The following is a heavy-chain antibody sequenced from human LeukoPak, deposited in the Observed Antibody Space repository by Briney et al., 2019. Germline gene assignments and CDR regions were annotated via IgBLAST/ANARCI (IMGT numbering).Heavy chain of an antibody. CDR2: INHSGST. CDR3: ARAQWLPLDYFDY. V-gene: IGHV4-34*01. J-gene: IGHJ4*02. CDR1: GGSFSGYY. Sequence: SETLSLTCAVYGGSFSGYYWSWIRQPPGKGLEWIGEINHSGSTNYNPSLKSRVTISVDTSKNQFSLKLSSVTAADTAVYYCARAQWLPLDYFDYWGQGTLVTVSS. D-gene: IGHD6-19*01.